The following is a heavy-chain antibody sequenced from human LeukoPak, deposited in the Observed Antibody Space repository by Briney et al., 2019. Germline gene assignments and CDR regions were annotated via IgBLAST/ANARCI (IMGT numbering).Heavy chain of an antibody. CDR3: ARDQTPPDYDFWSGYYGY. V-gene: IGHV3-7*01. CDR1: GFTFSSYW. J-gene: IGHJ4*02. CDR2: IKQDGSEK. D-gene: IGHD3-3*01. Sequence: GGSLRLSCAASGFTFSSYWMSWVCQAPGKGLEWVANIKQDGSEKYYVDSVKGRFTISRDNAKNSLYLQMNSLRAEDTAVYYCARDQTPPDYDFWSGYYGYWGQGTLVTVSS.